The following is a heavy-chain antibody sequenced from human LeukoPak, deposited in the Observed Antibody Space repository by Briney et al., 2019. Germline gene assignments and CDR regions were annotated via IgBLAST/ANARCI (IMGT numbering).Heavy chain of an antibody. CDR1: GFTFSSYS. Sequence: PGGSLRLSCAASGFTFSSYSMNWVRQAPGKGLEWVSAISGSGGSTYHADSVKGRFTISRDNSKNTLYLQMNSLRAEDTAVYYCAKANYYDSSGYYGNLDYWGQGTLVTVSS. V-gene: IGHV3-23*01. CDR2: ISGSGGST. J-gene: IGHJ4*02. D-gene: IGHD3-22*01. CDR3: AKANYYDSSGYYGNLDY.